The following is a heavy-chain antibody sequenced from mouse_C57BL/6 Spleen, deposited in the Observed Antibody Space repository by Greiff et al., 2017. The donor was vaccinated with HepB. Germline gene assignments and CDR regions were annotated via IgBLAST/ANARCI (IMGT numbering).Heavy chain of an antibody. D-gene: IGHD1-1*01. V-gene: IGHV1-55*01. Sequence: QVQLQQPGAELVKPGASVKMSCKASGYTFTSYWITWVKQRPGQGLEWIGDIYPGSGSTNYNEKFKSKATLTVDTSSSTAYMQLSSLTSEDSAVYYCARKDLQDEITTVVATSDYWGQGTTLTVSS. CDR1: GYTFTSYW. J-gene: IGHJ2*01. CDR3: ARKDLQDEITTVVATSDY. CDR2: IYPGSGST.